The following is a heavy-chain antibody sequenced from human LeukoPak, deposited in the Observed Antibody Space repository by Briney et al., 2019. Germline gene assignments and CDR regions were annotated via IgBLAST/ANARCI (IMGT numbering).Heavy chain of an antibody. CDR1: GYTFTSYY. V-gene: IGHV1-46*03. D-gene: IGHD2-2*01. J-gene: IGHJ6*03. CDR3: ARGGSTSCYHMDV. CDR2: INPSGGST. Sequence: ASVKVSCKASGYTFTSYYMHWVRQAPGQGREWVGIINPSGGSTSYAQKFQGRVTLTRDTSTSTVYMELSSLRSEDTAVYYCARGGSTSCYHMDVWGKGTTVTVSS.